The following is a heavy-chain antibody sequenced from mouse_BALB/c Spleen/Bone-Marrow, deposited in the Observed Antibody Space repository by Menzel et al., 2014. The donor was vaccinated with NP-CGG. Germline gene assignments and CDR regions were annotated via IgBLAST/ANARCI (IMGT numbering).Heavy chain of an antibody. D-gene: IGHD2-3*01. CDR1: GFNIKDTY. Sequence: EVQLQQSGAEFVKPGASVKLSCTASGFNIKDTYMHWVKRRPEQGLEWIGRIDPANDNTKYDPKFQGKATITADTSSNTAYLQLSGLTSEDTAVYYCARADGYYAWFAYWGQGTLVTVSA. V-gene: IGHV14-3*02. CDR3: ARADGYYAWFAY. CDR2: IDPANDNT. J-gene: IGHJ3*01.